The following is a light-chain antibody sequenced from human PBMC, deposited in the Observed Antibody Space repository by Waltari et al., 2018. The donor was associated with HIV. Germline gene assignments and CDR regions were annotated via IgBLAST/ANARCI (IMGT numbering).Light chain of an antibody. CDR1: SSNFGGNT. CDR3: AAWDDSLNGVV. J-gene: IGLJ2*01. CDR2: SNN. V-gene: IGLV1-44*01. Sequence: QSVLPQPPSASGTTGQRVTIPCSGGSSNFGGNTVHWYQQLHGAAPKLLIYSNNHRPSGVPDRLSGSKSGTSASLAISGLQSEDEADYYCAAWDDSLNGVVFGGGTKLTVL.